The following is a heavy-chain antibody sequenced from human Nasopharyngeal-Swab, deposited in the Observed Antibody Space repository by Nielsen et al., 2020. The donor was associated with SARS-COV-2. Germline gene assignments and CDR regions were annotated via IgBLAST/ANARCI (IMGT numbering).Heavy chain of an antibody. J-gene: IGHJ4*02. V-gene: IGHV3-21*01. CDR3: ARSITFGGVIAERHFDY. Sequence: WIRQPPGKGLEWVSSISSSSSYIYYADSVKGRFTISRDNAKNSLYLQMNSLRAKDTAVYYCARSITFGGVIAERHFDYWGQGTLVTVSS. CDR2: ISSSSSYI. D-gene: IGHD3-16*02.